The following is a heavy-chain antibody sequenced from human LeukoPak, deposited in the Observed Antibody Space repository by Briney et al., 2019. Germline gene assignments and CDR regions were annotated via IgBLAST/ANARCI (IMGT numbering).Heavy chain of an antibody. D-gene: IGHD3-10*01. CDR3: ARSMIRGVTYYFDY. J-gene: IGHJ4*02. CDR1: GYTFTTYY. V-gene: IGHV1-46*01. Sequence: ASVKVSCKASGYTFTTYYIHWVRQAPGQGLEWMGVINPSGDSTSYAQKFQGGVTMTRDTSTRTVYMELSSLRSEDTAVHYCARSMIRGVTYYFDYWGQGTLVTVSS. CDR2: INPSGDST.